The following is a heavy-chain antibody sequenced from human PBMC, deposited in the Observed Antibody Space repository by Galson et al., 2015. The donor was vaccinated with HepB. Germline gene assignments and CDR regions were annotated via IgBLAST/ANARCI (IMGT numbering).Heavy chain of an antibody. Sequence: SETLSLTCAVYGGSFSGYYWSWIRQPPGKGLEWIGEINHSGSTNYNPSLKSRVTISVDTSKNQFSLKLSSVTAADTAVYYCARGLLWFGDYYFDYWGQGTLVTVSS. CDR1: GGSFSGYY. J-gene: IGHJ4*02. D-gene: IGHD3-10*01. CDR3: ARGLLWFGDYYFDY. CDR2: INHSGST. V-gene: IGHV4-34*01.